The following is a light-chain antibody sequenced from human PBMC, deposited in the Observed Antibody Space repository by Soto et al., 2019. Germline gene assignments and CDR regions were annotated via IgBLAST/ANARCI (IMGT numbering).Light chain of an antibody. CDR3: QSYDMSLNNHV. Sequence: QSVLTQPRSVSGSPGQSVTISCTGTSSDVGGYNYVSWYQHHPGKAPKVMIYDVSKRPSGVPDRFSGSKSGNTASLTITGLQAEDEADYYCQSYDMSLNNHVFGTGTKLTVL. CDR2: DVS. V-gene: IGLV2-11*01. CDR1: SSDVGGYNY. J-gene: IGLJ1*01.